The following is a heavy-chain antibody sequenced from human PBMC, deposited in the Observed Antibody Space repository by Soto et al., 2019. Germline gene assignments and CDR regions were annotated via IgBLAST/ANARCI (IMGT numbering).Heavy chain of an antibody. CDR2: ISYDGSNK. V-gene: IGHV3-30*18. Sequence: PGGSLRLSCAASGFTFSNYDMHWVRQAPGKGLEWVAVISYDGSNKYYADSVKGRFTISRDNSKNTLYVQMHSLRAEDTAFYYCAKDVGRIQLWSDYYYHYGLDVWGQGTTVTVSS. D-gene: IGHD5-18*01. J-gene: IGHJ6*02. CDR3: AKDVGRIQLWSDYYYHYGLDV. CDR1: GFTFSNYD.